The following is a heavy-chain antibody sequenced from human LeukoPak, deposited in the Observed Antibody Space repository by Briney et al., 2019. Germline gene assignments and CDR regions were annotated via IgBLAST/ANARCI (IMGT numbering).Heavy chain of an antibody. D-gene: IGHD3-3*01. V-gene: IGHV4-38-2*01. CDR2: IYHSGST. J-gene: IGHJ4*02. CDR1: GYSISSGYY. CDR3: ARSPDYDFWSGYFYFDY. Sequence: PSETLSLTCAVSGYSISSGYYWGWIRQPPGKGLEWIGSIYHSGSTYYNPSLKSRVTISVDTSKNQFSLELSSVTAADTAVYYCARSPDYDFWSGYFYFDYWGQGTLVTVPS.